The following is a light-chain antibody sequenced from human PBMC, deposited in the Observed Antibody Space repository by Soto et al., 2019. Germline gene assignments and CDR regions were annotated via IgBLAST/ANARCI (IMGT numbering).Light chain of an antibody. CDR2: GAS. J-gene: IGKJ5*01. CDR3: QQCREWPLIT. CDR1: ETVDRF. Sequence: EIVMTQSPGTLSVSPGERATLSCRASETVDRFLAWYQQKPGQAPRLLIYGASTRATGVPARFSGSGSGTEFTLTISSLQSEDFAFYFCQQCREWPLITSGQGTRLEAK. V-gene: IGKV3-15*01.